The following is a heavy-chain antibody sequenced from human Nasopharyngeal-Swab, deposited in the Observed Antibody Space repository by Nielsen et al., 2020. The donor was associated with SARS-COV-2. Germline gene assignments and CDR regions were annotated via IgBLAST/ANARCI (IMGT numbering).Heavy chain of an antibody. Sequence: VRQAPGKGLEWVGRTRDKANDYTTQYAASVRGRFTISRDTSEKSVFLQRNSLTEDEKAREGGGRERALRGYNFPFDYWGRGTLVTVSS. CDR3: GRERALRGYNFPFDY. CDR2: TRDKANDYTT. V-gene: IGHV3-72*01. D-gene: IGHD5-24*01. J-gene: IGHJ4*02.